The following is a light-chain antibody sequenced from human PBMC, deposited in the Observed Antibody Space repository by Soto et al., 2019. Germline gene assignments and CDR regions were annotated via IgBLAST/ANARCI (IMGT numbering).Light chain of an antibody. Sequence: DIQMTQSPSTLSASVGDGVTITCRASQNISVWLAWYQQRPGKAPKFLIYDASSLETGVPSRFSGSGSGTEFTLTIRSLQPDDFATYYCQQYQIDWTFGQGTKVEIK. CDR1: QNISVW. CDR3: QQYQIDWT. V-gene: IGKV1-5*01. J-gene: IGKJ1*01. CDR2: DAS.